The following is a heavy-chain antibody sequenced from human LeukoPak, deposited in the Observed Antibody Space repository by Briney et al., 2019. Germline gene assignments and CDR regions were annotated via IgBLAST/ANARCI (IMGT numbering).Heavy chain of an antibody. CDR3: AKRSSGWYEEY. J-gene: IGHJ4*02. V-gene: IGHV3-30*18. CDR2: ISYDGSNK. D-gene: IGHD6-19*01. CDR1: GFTFSSYG. Sequence: PGRSLRLSCAASGFTFSSYGMHWVRQAPGKGLEWVAVISYDGSNKYYADSVKGRFTISRDNSKNTLYLQMNSLRADDTALYYCAKRSSGWYEEYWGQGTLVTVSS.